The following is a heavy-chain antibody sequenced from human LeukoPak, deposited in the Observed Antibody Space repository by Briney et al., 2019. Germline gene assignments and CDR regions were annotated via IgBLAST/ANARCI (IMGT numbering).Heavy chain of an antibody. Sequence: SETLSLTCTGAGGSICSGSCCWSWIRQPAGKGLEWIGHIHTSGNTNYNPSLKSRLTMSVDTSKNQFSLKLSSVTAADTAVYYCASLRKRGGAFDLWGQGKVVTVSS. CDR3: ASLRKRGGAFDL. V-gene: IGHV4-61*09. CDR1: GGSICSGSCC. J-gene: IGHJ3*01. CDR2: IHTSGNT.